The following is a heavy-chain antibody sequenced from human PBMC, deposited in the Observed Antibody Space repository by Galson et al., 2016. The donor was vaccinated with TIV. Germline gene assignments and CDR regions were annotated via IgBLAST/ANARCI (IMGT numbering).Heavy chain of an antibody. CDR1: GYSISSGYY. D-gene: IGHD2-2*02. CDR2: IYHSGTS. CDR3: ARDCTSTTCHIYYYGMDV. J-gene: IGHJ6*02. Sequence: LTCAVSGYSISSGYYWGWIRQPPGKGLQWIGSIYHSGTSYYNPSLKSRLTISVDTSKNQFSLILNSVTAADTAVYYCARDCTSTTCHIYYYGMDVWGQGTTVTVS. V-gene: IGHV4-38-2*02.